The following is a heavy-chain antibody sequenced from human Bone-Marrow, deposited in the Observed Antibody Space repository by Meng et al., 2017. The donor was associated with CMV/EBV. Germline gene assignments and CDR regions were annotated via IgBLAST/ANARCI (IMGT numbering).Heavy chain of an antibody. J-gene: IGHJ4*02. CDR1: GFIFSSYW. V-gene: IGHV3-74*01. CDR3: AAKSRIAAAGGY. D-gene: IGHD6-13*01. CDR2: INSDGSTT. Sequence: EVQLVESGGGLVQPGGALRLSCATSGFIFSSYWMHWVRQAPGKGLVWVSRINSDGSTTSYADSVKGRFTISRDNAKNTLYLQMNSLRAEDTAVYYCAAKSRIAAAGGYWGQGTLVTVSS.